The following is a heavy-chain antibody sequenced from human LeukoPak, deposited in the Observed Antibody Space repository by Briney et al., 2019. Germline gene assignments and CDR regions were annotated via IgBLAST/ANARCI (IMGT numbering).Heavy chain of an antibody. V-gene: IGHV3-33*01. D-gene: IGHD2-2*01. Sequence: GGSLSLSCAASGFSFSSYGIHWVRQAPGKGLEWVAVIWYDGSNKYYADSVKGRFTISRDNSKNTLYLQMNSLRAEDTAVYYCARDQEDIVVVPAANMDVWGKGTTVTVSS. CDR2: IWYDGSNK. CDR3: ARDQEDIVVVPAANMDV. J-gene: IGHJ6*03. CDR1: GFSFSSYG.